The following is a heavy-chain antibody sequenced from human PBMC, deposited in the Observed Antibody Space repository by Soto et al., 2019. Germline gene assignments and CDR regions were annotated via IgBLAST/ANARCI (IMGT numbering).Heavy chain of an antibody. J-gene: IGHJ6*04. CDR3: ARVYCTNGVCPYGMDV. CDR1: GDSVSSNSAA. CDR2: TYYRSKWYN. D-gene: IGHD2-8*01. V-gene: IGHV6-1*01. Sequence: SQTLSLTCAISGDSVSSNSAAWNWIRQSPSRGLEWLGRTYYRSKWYNDYAVSVKSRITINPDTSKNQFSLQLNSVTPEDTAVYYCARVYCTNGVCPYGMDVWGKGTPVTVSS.